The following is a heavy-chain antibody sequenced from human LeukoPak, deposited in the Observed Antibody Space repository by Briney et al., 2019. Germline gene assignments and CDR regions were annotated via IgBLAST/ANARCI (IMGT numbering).Heavy chain of an antibody. D-gene: IGHD1-26*01. Sequence: PSETLSLTCAVYGGSFSGYYWSWIRQPPGKGLEWIGEINHSGSTNYNPSLKSRVTISIDTSKNQFSLKLSSVAAADTAVYYCARHGGLLRSPLFDHWGQGTLVTVSS. CDR1: GGSFSGYY. V-gene: IGHV4-34*01. CDR3: ARHGGLLRSPLFDH. CDR2: INHSGST. J-gene: IGHJ4*02.